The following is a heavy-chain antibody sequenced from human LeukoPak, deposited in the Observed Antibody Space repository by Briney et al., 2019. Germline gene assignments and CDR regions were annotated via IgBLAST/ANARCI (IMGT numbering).Heavy chain of an antibody. CDR2: IYYSGST. D-gene: IGHD1-26*01. CDR3: ASISPRWDGEAGYYFDY. J-gene: IGHJ4*02. V-gene: IGHV4-59*01. CDR1: GGSISSYY. Sequence: SGTLSLTCTASGGSISSYYWSWIRQPPGKGLEWIGYIYYSGSTNYNPSLKSRVTISVDTSKNQFSLKLSSVTAADTAVYYCASISPRWDGEAGYYFDYWGQGTLVTVSS.